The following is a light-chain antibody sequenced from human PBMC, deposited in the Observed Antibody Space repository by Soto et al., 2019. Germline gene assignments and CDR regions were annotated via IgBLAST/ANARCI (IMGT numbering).Light chain of an antibody. CDR2: GAS. V-gene: IGKV1-17*03. J-gene: IGKJ5*01. CDR3: LQHNFYPPT. Sequence: DIQMTQSPSAMSASVGDRVTITCRASQGIHKYLAWFQQKPGKVPKRLIYGASSLQSGVPSRFSGSGSGTEFTLTISSLQPEDCATDYCLQHNFYPPTFGQGTRLE. CDR1: QGIHKY.